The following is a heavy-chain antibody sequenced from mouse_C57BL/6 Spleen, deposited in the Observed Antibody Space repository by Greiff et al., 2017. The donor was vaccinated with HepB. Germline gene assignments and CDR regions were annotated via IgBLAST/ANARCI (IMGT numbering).Heavy chain of an antibody. J-gene: IGHJ4*01. CDR2: IYPGSGST. D-gene: IGHD1-1*01. V-gene: IGHV1-55*01. Sequence: QVQLQQPGAELVKPGASVKMSCKASGYTFTSYWITWVKQRPGQGLEWIGDIYPGSGSTNYNEKFKSKATLTVDTSSSTAYMQLSSLTSEDSAVYYCARDLYGSSRMDYWGQGTSVTVSS. CDR3: ARDLYGSSRMDY. CDR1: GYTFTSYW.